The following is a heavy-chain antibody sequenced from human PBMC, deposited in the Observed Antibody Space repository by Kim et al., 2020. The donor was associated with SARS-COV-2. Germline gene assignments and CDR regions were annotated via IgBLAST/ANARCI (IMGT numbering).Heavy chain of an antibody. Sequence: GGSLRLSCAASGFTFDDYGMSWVRQAPGKGLEWVSGINWNGGSTGYADSVKGRFTISRDNAKNSLYLQMNSLRAEDTALYHCARDLGGGGTGWFDPWGQGTLVTVSS. CDR2: INWNGGST. V-gene: IGHV3-20*01. CDR1: GFTFDDYG. CDR3: ARDLGGGGTGWFDP. J-gene: IGHJ5*02. D-gene: IGHD1-1*01.